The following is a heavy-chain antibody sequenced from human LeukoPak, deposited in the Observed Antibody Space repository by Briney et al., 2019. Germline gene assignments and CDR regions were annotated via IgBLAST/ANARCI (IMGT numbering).Heavy chain of an antibody. V-gene: IGHV3-11*04. D-gene: IGHD6-13*01. CDR3: ARGRDSSSWLPLDY. CDR2: IGSSGGTI. CDR1: GFIFSDYC. Sequence: PGGSLRLSCAASGFIFSDYCMSWIRQAPGKGLEWVSYIGSSGGTIFYADSLKGRFTISRDNAKNSLYLQMNSLRAEDTAVYYCARGRDSSSWLPLDYWGQGTLVTVSS. J-gene: IGHJ4*02.